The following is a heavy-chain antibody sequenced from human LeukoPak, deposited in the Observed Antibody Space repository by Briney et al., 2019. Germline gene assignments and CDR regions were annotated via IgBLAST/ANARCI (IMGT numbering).Heavy chain of an antibody. Sequence: GMSLRLSCAVSGFIFSNHGMPWVRQAPGKGLEWLSVISYDGRKTYYADSVKGRFTISRDNSKNTLYLQMNSLRVEDTALYYCAKEDTNAVDYFDYWGQGTLVTVSS. J-gene: IGHJ4*02. CDR2: ISYDGRKT. V-gene: IGHV3-30*18. CDR3: AKEDTNAVDYFDY. CDR1: GFIFSNHG.